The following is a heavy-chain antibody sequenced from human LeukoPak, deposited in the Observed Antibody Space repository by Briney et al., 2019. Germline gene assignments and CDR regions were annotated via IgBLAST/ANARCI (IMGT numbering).Heavy chain of an antibody. CDR2: INIDGT. D-gene: IGHD6-19*01. CDR1: GFTVSSNY. Sequence: PGGSLRLSCAASGFTVSSNYMSWVRQAPGKGLEWVSRINIDGTNPTYADSVKGRFTISRDNSKNTLYLQMNSLRAEDTAVYYCARDLIAVAGTWGYWGQGTLVTVSS. J-gene: IGHJ4*02. V-gene: IGHV3-66*01. CDR3: ARDLIAVAGTWGY.